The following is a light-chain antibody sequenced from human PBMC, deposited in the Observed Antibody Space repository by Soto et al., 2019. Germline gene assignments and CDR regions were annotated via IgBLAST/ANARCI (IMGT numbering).Light chain of an antibody. Sequence: DIQMTQSPSSLSASVGDRVTITCRASQIISNYLNWYQQKPGKAPKLLIYAASSLQSGVPSRFSGSGSGTDFTLTISSLQAEDFATYYCQQGYSTQITFGQGTRLEIK. CDR3: QQGYSTQIT. CDR1: QIISNY. CDR2: AAS. V-gene: IGKV1-39*01. J-gene: IGKJ5*01.